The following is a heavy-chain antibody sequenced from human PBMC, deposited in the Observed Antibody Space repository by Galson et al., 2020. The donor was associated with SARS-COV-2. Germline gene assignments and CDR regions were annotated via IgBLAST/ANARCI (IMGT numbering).Heavy chain of an antibody. J-gene: IGHJ6*02. CDR2: IKSKTDGGTT. V-gene: IGHV3-15*01. Sequence: GSLRLSCAASGFTFSNAWMSWVRQAPGKGLEWVGRIKSKTDGGTTDYAAPVKGRFTISRDDSKNTLYLQMNSLKTEDTAVYYCTTATHVTLYYYDSSGYYYYGMDVWGQGTTVTVSS. CDR3: TTATHVTLYYYDSSGYYYYGMDV. D-gene: IGHD3-22*01. CDR1: GFTFSNAW.